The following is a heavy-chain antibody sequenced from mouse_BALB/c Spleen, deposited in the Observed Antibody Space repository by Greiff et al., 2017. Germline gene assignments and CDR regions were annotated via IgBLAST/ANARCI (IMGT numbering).Heavy chain of an antibody. J-gene: IGHJ3*01. CDR2: ISNGGGST. D-gene: IGHD2-10*02. CDR3: ARQMYGNSWMAY. V-gene: IGHV5-12-2*01. CDR1: GFTFSSYT. Sequence: EVKLVESGGGLVQPGGSLKLSCAASGFTFSSYTMSWVRQTPEKRLEWVAYISNGGGSTYYPDTVKGRFTISRGNAKNTLYLQMSSLKSEDTAMYYCARQMYGNSWMAYWGQGTLVTVSA.